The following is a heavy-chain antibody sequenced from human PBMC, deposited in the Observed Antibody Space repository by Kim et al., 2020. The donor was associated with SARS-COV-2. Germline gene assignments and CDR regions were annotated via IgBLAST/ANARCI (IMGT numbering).Heavy chain of an antibody. D-gene: IGHD4-17*01. Sequence: GGSLRHSCEASGFTFSSYAMSWVRQAPGKGLEWVSAISGSGTSTYYADSVKGRFTISRDNSKNTLYLQMNSLRAEDTAVYYCAKAPPGTNYYYYYGMDVWGQGTTVTVSS. J-gene: IGHJ6*02. V-gene: IGHV3-23*01. CDR3: AKAPPGTNYYYYYGMDV. CDR2: ISGSGTST. CDR1: GFTFSSYA.